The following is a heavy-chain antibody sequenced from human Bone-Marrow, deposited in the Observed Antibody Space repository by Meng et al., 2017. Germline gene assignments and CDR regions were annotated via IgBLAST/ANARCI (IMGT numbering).Heavy chain of an antibody. D-gene: IGHD4-17*01. J-gene: IGHJ4*02. CDR3: ARVGLAVTTISKLDY. CDR2: ISYDGSNK. V-gene: IGHV3-30*04. Sequence: GESLKISCAASGFTFSSYAMHWVRQAPGKGLEWVAVISYDGSNKYYADSVKGRFTISRDNSKNTLYLQMNSLRAEDTAVYYCARVGLAVTTISKLDYWGQGTLVTVSS. CDR1: GFTFSSYA.